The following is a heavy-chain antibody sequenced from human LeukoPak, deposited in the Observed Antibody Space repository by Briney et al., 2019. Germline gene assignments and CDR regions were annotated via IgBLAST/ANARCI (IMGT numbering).Heavy chain of an antibody. Sequence: SGGSLRLSCAASGFTFSSYWMHWVRQGPGKGLVWVSRINTDESSTSYADSVKGRFTISRDNAKNTLYLQMNSLRAEDTAVYYCARAEMSLRSLDVWGKGTTVTVSS. J-gene: IGHJ6*04. CDR3: ARAEMSLRSLDV. D-gene: IGHD3-3*01. V-gene: IGHV3-74*01. CDR1: GFTFSSYW. CDR2: INTDESST.